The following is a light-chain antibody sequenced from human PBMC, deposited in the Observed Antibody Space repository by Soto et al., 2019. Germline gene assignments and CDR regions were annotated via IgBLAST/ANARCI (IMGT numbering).Light chain of an antibody. Sequence: DIQMTQSPSSLSASVGDRVTITCRASQSISSCLNWYQQKPGKAPKLLIYTASSLQSGVPSRFSDRGSGTDFTLTISSLQPEDFATYYCQHSYSTQLAFGGETQVEIK. V-gene: IGKV1-39*01. CDR3: QHSYSTQLA. CDR2: TAS. J-gene: IGKJ4*02. CDR1: QSISSC.